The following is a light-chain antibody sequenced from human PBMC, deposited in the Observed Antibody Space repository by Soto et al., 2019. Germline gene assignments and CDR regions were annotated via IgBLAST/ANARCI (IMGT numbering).Light chain of an antibody. J-gene: IGKJ1*01. CDR3: QQYSNWPPVT. CDR2: GAS. Sequence: EIVMTQSPATLSVSPGERATLSCRASQSVSSNLAWYQQEPGQAPRLLIYGASTRATGIPARFSGSGSGTEFTLTISSLQSEDFAVYYCQQYSNWPPVTFGQGTK. CDR1: QSVSSN. V-gene: IGKV3-15*01.